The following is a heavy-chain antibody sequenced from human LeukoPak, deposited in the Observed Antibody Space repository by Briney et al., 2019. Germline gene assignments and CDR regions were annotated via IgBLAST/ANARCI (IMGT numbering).Heavy chain of an antibody. D-gene: IGHD4-17*01. Sequence: PSETLSLTCSVSGGSVSSSVYYWGWTRQPPGRGLEWIGSTHYSGNTYYNPSLKRRVTTSVDTSKNQFSLKLSSVTAADTAVYYCARELPTVTTFFGYYYYYYMDVWGKGTTVTISS. CDR3: ARELPTVTTFFGYYYYYYMDV. V-gene: IGHV4-39*07. CDR2: THYSGNT. J-gene: IGHJ6*03. CDR1: GGSVSSSVYY.